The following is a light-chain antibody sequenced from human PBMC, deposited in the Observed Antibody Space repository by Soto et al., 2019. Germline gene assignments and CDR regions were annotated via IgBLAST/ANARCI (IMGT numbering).Light chain of an antibody. V-gene: IGKV3-15*01. CDR2: GAS. J-gene: IGKJ1*01. CDR3: QQYNNCPPWT. CDR1: QSVSSN. Sequence: IVMTQSPSTLSVSPGERSTLSCMSSQSVSSNLAWYQQKPGQAPRLLIYGASTRATGIPARFSGSGSGTEFTLTISSLQSADFAVYYCQQYNNCPPWTFGQGTKVDI.